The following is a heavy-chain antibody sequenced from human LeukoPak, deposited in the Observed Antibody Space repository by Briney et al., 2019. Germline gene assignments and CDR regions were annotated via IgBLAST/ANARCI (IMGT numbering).Heavy chain of an antibody. CDR2: IYYSGIT. J-gene: IGHJ5*02. V-gene: IGHV4-39*07. Sequence: SETLSLTCSVSDDSITMYYWTWIRQPPGKGLEWIGSIYYSGITYYNPSLKSRVTISVDTSKNQFSLKLSSVTAADTAVYYCARVAAVPYNWFDPWGQGTLVTVSS. CDR1: DDSITMYY. CDR3: ARVAAVPYNWFDP. D-gene: IGHD6-13*01.